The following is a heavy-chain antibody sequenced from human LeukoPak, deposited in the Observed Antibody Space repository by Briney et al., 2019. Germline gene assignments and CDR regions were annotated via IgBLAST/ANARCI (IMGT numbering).Heavy chain of an antibody. CDR3: ARAGDSSGYYSGMGYFQH. D-gene: IGHD3-22*01. V-gene: IGHV4-59*01. CDR2: IYYSGST. J-gene: IGHJ1*01. Sequence: PSETLSLTCTVSGGSISSYYWSWIRQPPGKGLEWIGYIYYSGSTNYNPSLKSRVTISVDTSKNQFSLKLSSVTAADTAVYYCARAGDSSGYYSGMGYFQHWGQGTLVTVSS. CDR1: GGSISSYY.